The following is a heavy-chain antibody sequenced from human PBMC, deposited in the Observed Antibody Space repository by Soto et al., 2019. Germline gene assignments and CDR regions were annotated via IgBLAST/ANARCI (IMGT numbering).Heavy chain of an antibody. CDR2: ISGSGIST. Sequence: EVQLLESGGGLVQPGGSLRLSCAASGFTFSSYAMSWVRQAPGKGLEWVSAISGSGISTYYADSVKGRFTISRDNYKNTMYLQMNCLRAEDTAVYYCAKEGEHSSGWAKFDYWGQGTLVSVSS. V-gene: IGHV3-23*01. J-gene: IGHJ4*02. D-gene: IGHD6-19*01. CDR3: AKEGEHSSGWAKFDY. CDR1: GFTFSSYA.